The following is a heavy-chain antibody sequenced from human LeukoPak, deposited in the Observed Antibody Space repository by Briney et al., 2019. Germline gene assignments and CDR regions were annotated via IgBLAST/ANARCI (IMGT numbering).Heavy chain of an antibody. V-gene: IGHV3-23*01. J-gene: IGHJ4*02. Sequence: GGSLRLSCAASGFSFSSYAVSWVRQAPGRGLEWVSGISDGGSRTYYADSVKGRFTISRDNSKNTLYLQMNSLRAEDTAVYYCAKVQLGIGVDYWGQGTLVTVSS. CDR3: AKVQLGIGVDY. D-gene: IGHD7-27*01. CDR2: ISDGGSRT. CDR1: GFSFSSYA.